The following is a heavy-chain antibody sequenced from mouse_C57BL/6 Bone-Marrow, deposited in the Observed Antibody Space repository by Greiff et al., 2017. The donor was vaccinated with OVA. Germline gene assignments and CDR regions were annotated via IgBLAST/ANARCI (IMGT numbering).Heavy chain of an antibody. V-gene: IGHV3-6*01. D-gene: IGHD1-2*01. CDR3: ARDRPLTLKYYAMDY. Sequence: EVQRVESGPGLVKPSQSLSLTCSVTGYSITSGYYWNWIRQFPGNKLEWMGYISYDGSNNYNPSLKNRISITRDTSKNQFFLKLNSVTTEDTATYYCARDRPLTLKYYAMDYWGQGTSVTVSS. CDR1: GYSITSGYY. CDR2: ISYDGSN. J-gene: IGHJ4*01.